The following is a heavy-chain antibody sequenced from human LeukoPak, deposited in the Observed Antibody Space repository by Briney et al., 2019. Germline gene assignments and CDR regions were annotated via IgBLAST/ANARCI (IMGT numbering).Heavy chain of an antibody. Sequence: GGSLRLSCAASGFTFSSYWMSWVRQAPGKGLEWVANIKQNGIERYYVDSVKGRFTISRDNAKNSLYLQMNSLRAEDTAVYYCARRRCTSTSCFADYWGQGTLVTVSS. CDR3: ARRRCTSTSCFADY. V-gene: IGHV3-7*01. J-gene: IGHJ4*02. D-gene: IGHD2-2*01. CDR1: GFTFSSYW. CDR2: IKQNGIER.